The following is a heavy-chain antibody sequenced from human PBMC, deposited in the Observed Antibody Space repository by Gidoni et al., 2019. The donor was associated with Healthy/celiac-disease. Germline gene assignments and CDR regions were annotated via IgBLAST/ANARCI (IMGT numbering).Heavy chain of an antibody. V-gene: IGHV4-34*01. CDR2: INHSGST. Sequence: QVQLQQWGAGLLKPSETLSLTCAVYGWSFSGYYLSWIRQPPGKGLEWIGEINHSGSTNYNPSLKSRVTISVDTSKNQFSLKLSSVTAADTAVYYCATVLTKAPYYFDYWGQGTLVTVSS. CDR1: GWSFSGYY. CDR3: ATVLTKAPYYFDY. D-gene: IGHD3-9*01. J-gene: IGHJ4*02.